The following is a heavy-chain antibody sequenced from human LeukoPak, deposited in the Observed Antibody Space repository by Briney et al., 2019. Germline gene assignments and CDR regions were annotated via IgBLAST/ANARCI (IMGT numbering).Heavy chain of an antibody. CDR1: GGSISSSSYY. CDR2: IYYSGST. V-gene: IGHV4-39*07. Sequence: PSETLSLTCTVSGGSISSSSYYWGWIRQPPGKGLEWIGSIYYSGSTYYNPSLRSRATISVDTSKNQFSLKVTSVTAADTAVFYCARKLVNPGGFDPWGQGTLVTVSS. D-gene: IGHD3-16*01. J-gene: IGHJ5*02. CDR3: ARKLVNPGGFDP.